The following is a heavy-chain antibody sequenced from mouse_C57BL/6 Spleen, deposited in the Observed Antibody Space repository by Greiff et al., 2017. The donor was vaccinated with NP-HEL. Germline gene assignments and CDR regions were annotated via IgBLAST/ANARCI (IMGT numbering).Heavy chain of an antibody. D-gene: IGHD2-1*01. J-gene: IGHJ3*01. Sequence: VQLQQPGAELVRPGSSVKLSCKASGYTFTSYWMDWVKQRPGQGLEWIGNIYPSDSETYYNQKFKDKATLTVDKSSSTAYMQLSSLTSEDSAVYYCARWDGNYGRFAYWGQGTLVTVSA. CDR2: IYPSDSET. CDR1: GYTFTSYW. CDR3: ARWDGNYGRFAY. V-gene: IGHV1-61*01.